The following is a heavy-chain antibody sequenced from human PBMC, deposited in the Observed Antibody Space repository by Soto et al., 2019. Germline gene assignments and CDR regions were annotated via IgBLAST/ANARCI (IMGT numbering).Heavy chain of an antibody. CDR3: AKRRYDILTGYPQYYFDY. Sequence: SLSCAASGFTFSSYAMSWVRPAPGKGLEWVSAISGSGGSTYYADSVKGRFTISRDNSKNTLYLQMNSLRAEDTAVYYCAKRRYDILTGYPQYYFDYWGQGTLVTVSS. CDR1: GFTFSSYA. CDR2: ISGSGGST. D-gene: IGHD3-9*01. J-gene: IGHJ4*02. V-gene: IGHV3-23*01.